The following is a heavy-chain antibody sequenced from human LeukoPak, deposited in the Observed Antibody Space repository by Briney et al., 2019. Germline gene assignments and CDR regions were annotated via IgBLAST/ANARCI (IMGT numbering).Heavy chain of an antibody. Sequence: SETLSLTCTVSGYFINSNYYWGWIRPPPGKGLEWIATISHSGSTYYNPSLKSRVTISVETSKNQFSLKLSSVTAADTAVYYCARINTIMATFDYWGQGTLVTVSS. CDR3: ARINTIMATFDY. CDR1: GYFINSNYY. J-gene: IGHJ4*02. D-gene: IGHD5-24*01. CDR2: ISHSGST. V-gene: IGHV4-38-2*02.